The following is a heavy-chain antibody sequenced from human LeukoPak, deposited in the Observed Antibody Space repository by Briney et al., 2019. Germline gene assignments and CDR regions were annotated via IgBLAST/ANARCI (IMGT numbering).Heavy chain of an antibody. D-gene: IGHD4/OR15-4a*01. J-gene: IGHJ3*02. V-gene: IGHV4-4*07. CDR2: ICSNGIS. CDR1: GGSISNFF. Sequence: PSETLSLSCAVSGGSISNFFWSWVRQPAGKGLECIGRICSNGISYYNPSLKSRVTMSVDTSKNQFSLKLTSVTAADTAVYYCARGYGEATREAFDIWGLGTMVTVSS. CDR3: ARGYGEATREAFDI.